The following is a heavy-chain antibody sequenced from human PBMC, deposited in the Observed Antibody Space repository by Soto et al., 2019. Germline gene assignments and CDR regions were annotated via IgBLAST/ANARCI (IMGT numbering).Heavy chain of an antibody. J-gene: IGHJ6*02. CDR3: AREKGYYYPGLDV. Sequence: ETLSLTCSVSGGSISGHYWTWIRQPAGKGLEWIGRIYSTGSTNYNPSFESRVTMSVDTSKNRVSLILTSVTAADTAVYYCAREKGYYYPGLDVWGQGTTVTVSS. V-gene: IGHV4-4*07. CDR2: IYSTGST. D-gene: IGHD3-10*01. CDR1: GGSISGHY.